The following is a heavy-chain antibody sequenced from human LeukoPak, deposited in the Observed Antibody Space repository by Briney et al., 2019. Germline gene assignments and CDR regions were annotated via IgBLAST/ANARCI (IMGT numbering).Heavy chain of an antibody. Sequence: PGGSLRLSCAASGFTFSSYSMSWVRQAPGKGLEWVSAISGSGGSTYYADSVKGRFTISRDNSKNTLYLQMNSLRAEDTAVYYCAKDPDVFRYSRSFDPWGQGTLVTVSS. CDR1: GFTFSSYS. V-gene: IGHV3-23*01. CDR2: ISGSGGST. D-gene: IGHD3-9*01. CDR3: AKDPDVFRYSRSFDP. J-gene: IGHJ5*02.